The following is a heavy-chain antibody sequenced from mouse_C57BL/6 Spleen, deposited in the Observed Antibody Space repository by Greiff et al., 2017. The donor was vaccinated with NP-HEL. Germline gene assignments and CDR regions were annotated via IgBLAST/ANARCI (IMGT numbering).Heavy chain of an antibody. CDR2: INPNNGGT. CDR1: GYTFTDYY. CDR3: ARLYGNYLYYFDY. Sequence: EVQLQQSGPELVKPGASVKISCKASGYTFTDYYMNWVKQSHGKSLEWIGDINPNNGGTSYNQKFKGKATLTVDKSSSTAYMELRSLTSEDSAVYYCARLYGNYLYYFDYWGQGTTLTVSS. J-gene: IGHJ2*01. V-gene: IGHV1-26*01. D-gene: IGHD2-1*01.